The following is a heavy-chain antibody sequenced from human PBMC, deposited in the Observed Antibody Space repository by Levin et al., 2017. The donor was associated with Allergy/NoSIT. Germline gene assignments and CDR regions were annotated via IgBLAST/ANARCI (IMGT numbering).Heavy chain of an antibody. J-gene: IGHJ4*02. V-gene: IGHV4-34*01. CDR1: GGSFSGYY. CDR2: INHSGST. D-gene: IGHD3-3*01. Sequence: SETLSLTCAVYGGSFSGYYWSWIRQPPGKGLEWIGEINHSGSTNYNPSLKSRVTISVDTSKNQFSLKLSSVTAADTAVYYCAISPDYDFWSGYYEGSDYWGQGTLVTVSS. CDR3: AISPDYDFWSGYYEGSDY.